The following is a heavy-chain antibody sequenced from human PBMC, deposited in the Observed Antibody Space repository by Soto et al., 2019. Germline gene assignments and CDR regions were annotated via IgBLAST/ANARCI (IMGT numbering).Heavy chain of an antibody. J-gene: IGHJ5*02. Sequence: GGSLRLSCAASGFTFSNAWMSWVRQAPGKGLEWVGRIKSKTDGGTTDYAAPVKGRFTISRDDSKNTLYLQMNSLKTEDTAVYYCTTAMPIVVVVAAWGQGTLVTVSS. D-gene: IGHD2-15*01. V-gene: IGHV3-15*01. CDR2: IKSKTDGGTT. CDR1: GFTFSNAW. CDR3: TTAMPIVVVVAA.